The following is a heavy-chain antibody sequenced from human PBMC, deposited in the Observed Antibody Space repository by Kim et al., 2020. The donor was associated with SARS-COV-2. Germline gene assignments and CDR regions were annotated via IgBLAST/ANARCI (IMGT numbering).Heavy chain of an antibody. CDR3: AREYVIAAVGKNYYYGM. J-gene: IGHJ6*01. CDR2: TWYDEINK. Sequence: GGSLRLSCAVSGFTFSSYGMHWVRQAPGKGLEWVAVTWYDEINKYYADSVKGRFTISRDNSKNTLYLQMNSLRAEDTAVYYCAREYVIAAVGKNYYYGM. V-gene: IGHV3-33*01. D-gene: IGHD6-13*01. CDR1: GFTFSSYG.